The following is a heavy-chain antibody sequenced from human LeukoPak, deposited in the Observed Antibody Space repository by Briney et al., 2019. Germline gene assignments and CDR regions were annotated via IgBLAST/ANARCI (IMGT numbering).Heavy chain of an antibody. CDR1: GFSFSTYW. Sequence: GGSLRLSCVASGFSFSTYWMSWVRQAPGKGLEWAANIKEDGSEKKYVDSVKGRFTISRDNAKNSLYLQMNSLRADDTAMYYCARDLDSSSWWNWFDPWGQGTLVTVSS. V-gene: IGHV3-7*01. D-gene: IGHD6-13*01. CDR3: ARDLDSSSWWNWFDP. CDR2: IKEDGSEK. J-gene: IGHJ5*02.